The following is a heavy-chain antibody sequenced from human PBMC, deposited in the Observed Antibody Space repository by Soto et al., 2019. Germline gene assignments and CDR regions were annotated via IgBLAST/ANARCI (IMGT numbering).Heavy chain of an antibody. V-gene: IGHV3-48*03. CDR3: ARYGDSLKSYGMDV. CDR2: ISSSGSTI. J-gene: IGHJ6*02. Sequence: LRLSCAASGFTFSSYEMNWVRQAPGKGLEWVSYISSSGSTIYYADSVKGRFTISRDNAKNSLYLQMNSLRAEDTAVYYCARYGDSLKSYGMDVWGQGTTVTVSS. D-gene: IGHD4-17*01. CDR1: GFTFSSYE.